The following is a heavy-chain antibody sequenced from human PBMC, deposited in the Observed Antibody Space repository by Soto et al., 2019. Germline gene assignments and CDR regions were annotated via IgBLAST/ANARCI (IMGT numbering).Heavy chain of an antibody. D-gene: IGHD3-3*01. CDR3: AKTMDYDFWSGYYAFDI. CDR1: GFTFSSYW. Sequence: GESLKISCAASGFTFSSYWMHWVRQAPGKGLVWVSRINSDGSSTSYADSVKGRFTISRDNAKNTLYPQMNSLRAEDTAVYYCAKTMDYDFWSGYYAFDIWGQGTMVTVSS. V-gene: IGHV3-74*01. J-gene: IGHJ3*02. CDR2: INSDGSST.